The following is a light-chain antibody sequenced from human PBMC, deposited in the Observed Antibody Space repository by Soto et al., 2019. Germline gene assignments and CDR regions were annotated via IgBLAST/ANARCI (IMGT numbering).Light chain of an antibody. J-gene: IGKJ1*01. Sequence: EIVLTQSPGTLSLSPGERATLSCRASQSVRAYYLAWYQQKPGQAPRLLISGATTRATGIPDRFSGSGSGTDCTLTIYRLEPEDCAVYYCPQYSDSPRTFGQGTKVEIK. CDR3: PQYSDSPRT. V-gene: IGKV3-20*01. CDR1: QSVRAYY. CDR2: GAT.